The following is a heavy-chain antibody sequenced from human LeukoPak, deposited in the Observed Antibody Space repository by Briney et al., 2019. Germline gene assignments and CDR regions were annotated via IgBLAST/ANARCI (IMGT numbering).Heavy chain of an antibody. J-gene: IGHJ6*03. V-gene: IGHV4-59*01. Sequence: PSETLSLTCTVSGGSISGYYWSWIRQPPGKGLEWIGYIYYSGSTNYNPSLKSRVTISVDTSKNQFSLKLSSVTAADTAVYYCARDWCSSTSCYAGGYYYYYMDVWGKGTTVTVSS. CDR3: ARDWCSSTSCYAGGYYYYYMDV. CDR1: GGSISGYY. CDR2: IYYSGST. D-gene: IGHD2-2*01.